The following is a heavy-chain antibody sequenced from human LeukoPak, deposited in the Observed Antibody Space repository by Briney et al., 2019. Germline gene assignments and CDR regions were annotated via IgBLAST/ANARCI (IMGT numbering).Heavy chain of an antibody. Sequence: PGGSLRLSCAASGFTFSSYGMHWVRQAPGKGLEWVAFIRYDGSNKYCADSVKGRFTISRDNSKNTLYLQMNSLRAEDTAVYYCAKDYSKTSYYGSGTYYRPNWFDPWGQGTLVTVSS. J-gene: IGHJ5*02. V-gene: IGHV3-30*02. CDR3: AKDYSKTSYYGSGTYYRPNWFDP. D-gene: IGHD3-10*01. CDR2: IRYDGSNK. CDR1: GFTFSSYG.